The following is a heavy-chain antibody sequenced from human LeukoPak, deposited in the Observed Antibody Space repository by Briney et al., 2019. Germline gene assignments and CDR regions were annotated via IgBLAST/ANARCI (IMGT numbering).Heavy chain of an antibody. V-gene: IGHV1-46*01. D-gene: IGHD2/OR15-2a*01. J-gene: IGHJ5*02. CDR3: ARNGGTTPSQYWFDP. CDR1: GYTFTTYY. CDR2: INPSGGST. Sequence: ASVKVSCKASGYTFTTYYIHCVRQAPGQGLEWMGVINPSGGSTTYAQRFQARVTMTRDTSTSTIYMELSSLSSEDTAVYYCARNGGTTPSQYWFDPWGQGTLVAVSS.